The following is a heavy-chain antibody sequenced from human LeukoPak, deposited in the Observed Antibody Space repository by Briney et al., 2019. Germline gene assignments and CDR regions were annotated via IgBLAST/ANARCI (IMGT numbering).Heavy chain of an antibody. CDR3: AREGAIWFGELQPFDY. D-gene: IGHD3-10*01. V-gene: IGHV1-46*01. CDR2: INPSGGST. Sequence: ASVKVSCKASGYTFTSYYMHWVRQAPGQGLEWMGIINPSGGSTSYAQKLQGRVTMTTDTSTSTAYMELRSLRSDDTAVYYCAREGAIWFGELQPFDYWGQGTLVTVSS. CDR1: GYTFTSYY. J-gene: IGHJ4*02.